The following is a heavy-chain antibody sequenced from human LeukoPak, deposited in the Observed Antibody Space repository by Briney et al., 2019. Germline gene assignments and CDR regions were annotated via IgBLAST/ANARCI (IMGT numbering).Heavy chain of an antibody. Sequence: SETLSLTCAVYGGSFSGYYWSWIRQPPGKGLEWIGEINHSGSTNYNPSLKSRVTISVDKSKNKFSLKLSSVTAADTAVYYCAARDGGYDYVPAERWFAPWGQGTLVTVSS. CDR3: AARDGGYDYVPAERWFAP. J-gene: IGHJ5*02. CDR1: GGSFSGYY. CDR2: INHSGST. D-gene: IGHD5-12*01. V-gene: IGHV4-34*01.